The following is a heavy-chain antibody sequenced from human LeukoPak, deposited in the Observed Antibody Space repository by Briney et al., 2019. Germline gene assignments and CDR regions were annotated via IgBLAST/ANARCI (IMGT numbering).Heavy chain of an antibody. CDR1: GFTVSSNY. D-gene: IGHD3-22*01. J-gene: IGHJ6*02. CDR3: ARDPQNYYDSSGFPWDYYVIDV. V-gene: IGHV3-66*01. CDR2: IYCGGST. Sequence: GGSLSLSCAPSGFTVSSNYVRWARQATGGGLVWVSVIYCGGSTYYAESVKGRFTISRDNSKNTLYLQMNSLRAEDTAVYCCARDPQNYYDSSGFPWDYYVIDVWGQGTTVTVSS.